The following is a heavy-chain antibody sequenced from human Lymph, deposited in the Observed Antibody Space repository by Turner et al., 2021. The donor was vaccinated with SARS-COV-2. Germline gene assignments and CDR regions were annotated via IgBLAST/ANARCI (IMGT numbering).Heavy chain of an antibody. CDR3: ATVLCTGSSCYYYGMDV. CDR1: GYTLTELS. J-gene: IGHJ6*02. D-gene: IGHD2-15*01. V-gene: IGHV1-24*01. Sequence: QVQLVQSGAEVKKPGASVKVSCKVSGYTLTELSMHWVRQAPGKGLEWMGGFDPEDGEIIYAQKFQGRVTMTEDTSTDTAYMELSSLRSEDTAVYHCATVLCTGSSCYYYGMDVWGQGTTVTVSS. CDR2: FDPEDGEI.